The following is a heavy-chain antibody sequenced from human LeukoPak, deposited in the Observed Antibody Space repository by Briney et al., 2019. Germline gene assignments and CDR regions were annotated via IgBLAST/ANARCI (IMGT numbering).Heavy chain of an antibody. Sequence: GGSLRLSCSASGFTFSNYAIHWVRQAPGKGLEYVSTISDNGGNTNYADSVKGRLTISRDNSKNTLYLQMNSLRAEDTAVYYCARGRSSGYYDPGYFDYWGQGTLVTVSS. CDR2: ISDNGGNT. J-gene: IGHJ4*02. CDR1: GFTFSNYA. D-gene: IGHD3-22*01. CDR3: ARGRSSGYYDPGYFDY. V-gene: IGHV3-64*04.